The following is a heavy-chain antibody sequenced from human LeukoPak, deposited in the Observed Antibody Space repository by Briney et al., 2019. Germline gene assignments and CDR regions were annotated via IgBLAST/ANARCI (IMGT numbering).Heavy chain of an antibody. CDR1: GYTFTSYD. Sequence: GSSVKVSCKASGYTFTSYDINWVRQATGQGLEWMGWMNPNSGNTGYAQKFRGRVTMTRNTSISTAYMELSSLRSEDTAVYYCARYYYGSGSYYGNYWGQGTLVTVSS. CDR2: MNPNSGNT. J-gene: IGHJ4*02. CDR3: ARYYYGSGSYYGNY. V-gene: IGHV1-8*01. D-gene: IGHD3-10*01.